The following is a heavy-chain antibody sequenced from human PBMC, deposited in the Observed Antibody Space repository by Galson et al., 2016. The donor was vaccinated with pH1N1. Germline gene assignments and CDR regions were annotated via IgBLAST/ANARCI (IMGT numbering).Heavy chain of an antibody. CDR2: IYWDDDK. CDR3: ARLDYGDYSGYFEY. D-gene: IGHD4-17*01. J-gene: IGHJ4*02. V-gene: IGHV2-5*02. Sequence: PALVTPTQTLTLTCSFSGFSLSPNRVGVGWIRQPPGKALEWLALIYWDDDKRYSPSLKSRLSITKDTTKNQVVLTMTNMDPVDTATYYCARLDYGDYSGYFEYWGQGTLVTVSS. CDR1: GFSLSPNRVG.